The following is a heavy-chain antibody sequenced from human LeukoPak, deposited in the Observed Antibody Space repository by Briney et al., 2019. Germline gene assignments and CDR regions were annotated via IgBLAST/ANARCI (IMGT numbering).Heavy chain of an antibody. D-gene: IGHD6-13*01. J-gene: IGHJ4*02. Sequence: GGSLRLSCAASGFTFSSYAMSLVRQAPGKGLEWVSTISGSGGSTYYADSVKGRFTISRDNSKNTLSLQMNSLRAEDTAIYYCAKTGSSSWSAPRPFDYWGQGTLVTVSS. V-gene: IGHV3-23*01. CDR3: AKTGSSSWSAPRPFDY. CDR2: ISGSGGST. CDR1: GFTFSSYA.